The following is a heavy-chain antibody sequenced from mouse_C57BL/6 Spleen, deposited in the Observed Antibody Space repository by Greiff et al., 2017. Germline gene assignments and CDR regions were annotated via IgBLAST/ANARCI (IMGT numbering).Heavy chain of an antibody. D-gene: IGHD2-3*01. Sequence: VQLQQSGTVLARPGASVKMSCQTSGYTFTSYWMHWVKPRPGQGLEWIGAIYPGNSDTSYNQKFKGKAKLTAVTSASTAYMELSSLTNEDSAVYYCTRSRYDGYYWFAYWGQGTLVTVSA. V-gene: IGHV1-5*01. J-gene: IGHJ3*01. CDR2: IYPGNSDT. CDR1: GYTFTSYW. CDR3: TRSRYDGYYWFAY.